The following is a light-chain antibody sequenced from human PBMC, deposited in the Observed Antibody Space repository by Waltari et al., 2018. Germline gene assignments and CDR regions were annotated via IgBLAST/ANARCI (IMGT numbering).Light chain of an antibody. J-gene: IGKJ1*01. CDR1: HSINRA. CDR3: QHYVRLPAT. Sequence: IVLTQSPGTLSLSPGDRVTLSCRASHSINRALAWYQQKPGQAPRLLIYGASIRATGIPDRVSGSGSGTDFTLTISSLEPEDFAVYFCQHYVRLPATFGQGTKVEIK. V-gene: IGKV3-20*01. CDR2: GAS.